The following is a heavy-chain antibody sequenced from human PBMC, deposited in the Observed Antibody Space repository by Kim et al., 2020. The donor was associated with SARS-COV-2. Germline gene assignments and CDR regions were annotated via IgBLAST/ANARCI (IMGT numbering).Heavy chain of an antibody. CDR3: AKEGVAGPLNYYYYYGMDV. J-gene: IGHJ6*02. V-gene: IGHV3-30*18. CDR1: GFTFSSYG. D-gene: IGHD6-19*01. Sequence: GGSLRLSCAASGFTFSSYGMHWVRQAPGKGLEWVAVISYDGSNKYYADSVKGRFTISRDNSKNTLYLQMNSLRAEDTAVYYCAKEGVAGPLNYYYYYGMDVWGQGTTVTVSS. CDR2: ISYDGSNK.